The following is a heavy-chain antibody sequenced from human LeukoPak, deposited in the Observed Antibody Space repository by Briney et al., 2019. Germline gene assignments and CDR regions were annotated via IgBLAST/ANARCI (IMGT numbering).Heavy chain of an antibody. Sequence: ASVKVSCKASGYTFIAYYMHWVRQAPGQGLEWMGWIANSGGTRYAQKFQGRVTMTRDTSISTAYMEVSGLTSDDTAVYYRTRSDSSSWENDYWGQGTLVTVSS. CDR2: IANSGGT. CDR3: TRSDSSSWENDY. V-gene: IGHV1-2*02. J-gene: IGHJ4*02. CDR1: GYTFIAYY. D-gene: IGHD6-13*01.